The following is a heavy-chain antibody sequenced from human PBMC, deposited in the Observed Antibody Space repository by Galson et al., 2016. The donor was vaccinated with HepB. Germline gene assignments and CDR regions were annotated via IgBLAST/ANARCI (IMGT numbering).Heavy chain of an antibody. Sequence: SVKVSCKASGYTFTSYGISWVRQAPGQGLEWMGWISTYNGNTNYAQKLQGRVTMTTDTSTSTAYMELRSLRSDDTDVYYCARWDYYYDSGIPGYYYGMDVWGQGTTVTGSS. J-gene: IGHJ6*02. V-gene: IGHV1-18*04. CDR3: ARWDYYYDSGIPGYYYGMDV. CDR1: GYTFTSYG. D-gene: IGHD3-10*01. CDR2: ISTYNGNT.